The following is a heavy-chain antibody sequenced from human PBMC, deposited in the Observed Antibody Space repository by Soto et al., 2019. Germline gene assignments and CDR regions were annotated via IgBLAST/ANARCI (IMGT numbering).Heavy chain of an antibody. CDR1: ADSVSSNSPA. Sequence: SQTLSLTCAISADSVSSNSPAWNWNRQSPSRGLEWLGRTYYRSKWYNDYAVSVKSRITINPDTSKNQFSLQLNSVTPEDTAVYYCARVPYGSGPKSYYYYYGMDVWGQGTTVTVSS. CDR3: ARVPYGSGPKSYYYYYGMDV. V-gene: IGHV6-1*01. J-gene: IGHJ6*02. CDR2: TYYRSKWYN. D-gene: IGHD3-10*01.